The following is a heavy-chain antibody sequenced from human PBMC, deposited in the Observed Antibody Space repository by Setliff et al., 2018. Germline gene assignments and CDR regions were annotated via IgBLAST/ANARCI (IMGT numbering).Heavy chain of an antibody. Sequence: ASVKVSCKASGYTFNNYGITWVRQAPGQGLEWMGWINNYSFKTTYPQKFLDRVTMTTDTSATTAYMELKNLRVEDTAVHYCARIAEYDTLDIWGQGTMVTVSS. CDR1: GYTFNNYG. CDR2: INNYSFKT. CDR3: ARIAEYDTLDI. J-gene: IGHJ3*02. V-gene: IGHV1-18*01.